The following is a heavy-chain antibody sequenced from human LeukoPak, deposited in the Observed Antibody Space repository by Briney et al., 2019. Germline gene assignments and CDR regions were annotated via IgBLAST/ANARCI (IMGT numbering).Heavy chain of an antibody. CDR3: TTKSNYDSSTYYRD. CDR2: IRSKANSYAT. Sequence: GVSLRLSCAASGFTFSGSAMHWVRQASGKGLEWVGRIRSKANSYATAYAASVKGRFTISRDDSKNTAYLQMNSLKTEDTAVYYCTTKSNYDSSTYYRDWGQGSLVTVSS. V-gene: IGHV3-73*01. D-gene: IGHD3-22*01. J-gene: IGHJ4*02. CDR1: GFTFSGSA.